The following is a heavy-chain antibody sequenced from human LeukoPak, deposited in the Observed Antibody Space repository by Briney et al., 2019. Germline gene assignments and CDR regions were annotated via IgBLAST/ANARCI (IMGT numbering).Heavy chain of an antibody. CDR1: GYTFTCYY. CDR3: ARQGVLTIFAVGHAFDI. D-gene: IGHD3-9*01. CDR2: INPNSGDT. V-gene: IGHV1-2*02. Sequence: GASVKVSCKASGYTFTCYYLHWLRQAPGQGLAWMGWINPNSGDTNYAQKFQGRVTMTWDTSISTAYMELNRLTSDDTAVYYCARQGVLTIFAVGHAFDIWGQGTMVTVSS. J-gene: IGHJ3*02.